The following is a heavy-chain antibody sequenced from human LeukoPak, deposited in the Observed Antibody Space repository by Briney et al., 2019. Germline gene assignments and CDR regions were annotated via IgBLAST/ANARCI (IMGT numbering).Heavy chain of an antibody. V-gene: IGHV6-1*01. CDR2: TYYTSKWYN. J-gene: IGHJ4*02. CDR3: ARGTRDGYNPTFDY. Sequence: QTLSLTRAISGYSVSTNSAAWNWIRRSPSRGLEGLGRTYYTSKWYNDYALSMKGRITINPDTSKNQYSLQLNSVTPEDTALYYCARGTRDGYNPTFDYWGQGTLVTVSS. CDR1: GYSVSTNSAA. D-gene: IGHD5-24*01.